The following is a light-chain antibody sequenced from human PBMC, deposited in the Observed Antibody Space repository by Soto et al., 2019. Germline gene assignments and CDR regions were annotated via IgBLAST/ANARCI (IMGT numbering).Light chain of an antibody. J-gene: IGLJ2*01. CDR1: SSDVGSYNL. CDR2: EGS. CDR3: CSYAGSSTSVV. Sequence: QSVLTQPASVSGSPGQSITISCTGTSSDVGSYNLVSWYQQHPGKAPKLMIYEGSKRPSGVSNRFSGSKSGNTASLTISGLQAEDEADYYGCSYAGSSTSVVFGGGTKLTVL. V-gene: IGLV2-23*01.